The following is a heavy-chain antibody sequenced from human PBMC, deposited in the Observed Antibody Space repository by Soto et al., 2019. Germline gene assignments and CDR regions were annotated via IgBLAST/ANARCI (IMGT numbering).Heavy chain of an antibody. J-gene: IGHJ4*02. Sequence: SETLSLTCTVSGGSISSYYWSWIRQPPGKGLEWIGYIYYSGTTNYNPSLKSRVTMSVDTSKNQFSLKLKSVTAADTAVYYCARHSGSYQFDNWGQGALVTVSS. CDR2: IYYSGTT. V-gene: IGHV4-59*01. D-gene: IGHD1-26*01. CDR1: GGSISSYY. CDR3: ARHSGSYQFDN.